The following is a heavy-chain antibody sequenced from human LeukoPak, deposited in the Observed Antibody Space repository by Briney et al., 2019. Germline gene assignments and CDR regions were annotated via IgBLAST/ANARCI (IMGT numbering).Heavy chain of an antibody. V-gene: IGHV1-18*01. CDR3: ARGTTYYDFWSGHGDY. CDR1: GYTFTSYG. D-gene: IGHD3-3*01. CDR2: ISAYNGNT. J-gene: IGHJ4*02. Sequence: ASVKVSCKASGYTFTSYGISWVRQAPGHGLEWMGWISAYNGNTKYAQKLQGRVTMTTDTSTSTAYMELRSLRSDDTAVSYCARGTTYYDFWSGHGDYWGQGTLVTVSS.